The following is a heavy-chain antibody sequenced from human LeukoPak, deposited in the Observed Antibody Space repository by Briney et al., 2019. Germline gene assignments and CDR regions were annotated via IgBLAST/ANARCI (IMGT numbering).Heavy chain of an antibody. V-gene: IGHV3-7*01. J-gene: IGHJ4*02. CDR3: ARNDYPFDY. D-gene: IGHD4-11*01. CDR1: GFTFSSHW. Sequence: GRSLRLSCVASGFTFSSHWMSWVRQTPGKWLQWMTNIKQDGRETYCVDSVKGRFTNFRHNAKTSLYLQLNSLRAQDTTAVYCARNDYPFDYWGQGTLVTVSS. CDR2: IKQDGRET.